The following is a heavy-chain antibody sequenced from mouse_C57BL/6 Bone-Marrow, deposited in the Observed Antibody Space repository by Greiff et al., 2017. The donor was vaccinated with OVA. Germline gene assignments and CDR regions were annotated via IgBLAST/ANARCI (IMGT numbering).Heavy chain of an antibody. D-gene: IGHD1-1*01. V-gene: IGHV1-63*01. Sequence: VQLQQSGAELVRPGTSVTLSCKASGYTFTNYWLGWAKQSPVHVLEWIGDIYPGGGYTNYNEKFKGKATLTADKSSSTAYMQFSSLTSEDAAIYYCARDGYYGSSRYWYFDVWGTGTTVTVSS. CDR1: GYTFTNYW. CDR3: ARDGYYGSSRYWYFDV. CDR2: IYPGGGYT. J-gene: IGHJ1*03.